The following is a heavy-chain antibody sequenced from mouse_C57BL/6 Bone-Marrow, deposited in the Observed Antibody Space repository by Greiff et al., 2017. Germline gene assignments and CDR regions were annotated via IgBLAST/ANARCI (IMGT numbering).Heavy chain of an antibody. CDR3: AREEGYYGSSPFAY. D-gene: IGHD1-1*01. Sequence: VQLQQPGAELVRPGSSVKLSCKASGYTFTSYWMDWVKQRPGQGLEWIGNIYPSDSETHYNQKFKDKATLTVDKYSSTAYMQLSSLTSEDSAVYYCAREEGYYGSSPFAYWGQGTLVTVSA. CDR2: IYPSDSET. J-gene: IGHJ3*01. CDR1: GYTFTSYW. V-gene: IGHV1-61*01.